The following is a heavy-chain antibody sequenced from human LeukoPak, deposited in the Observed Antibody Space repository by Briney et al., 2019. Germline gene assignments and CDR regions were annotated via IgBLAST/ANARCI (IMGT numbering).Heavy chain of an antibody. D-gene: IGHD2-2*01. J-gene: IGHJ4*02. V-gene: IGHV4-31*03. CDR1: GGSISSGGYY. Sequence: PSETLSLTCTVSGGSISSGGYYWSWIRQHPGKGLEWIGEINHSGSTNYNPSLKSRVTISVDTSKNQFSLKLSSVTAADTAVYYCARGRVYCSSTSCRTYYFDYWGQGTLVTVSS. CDR3: ARGRVYCSSTSCRTYYFDY. CDR2: INHSGST.